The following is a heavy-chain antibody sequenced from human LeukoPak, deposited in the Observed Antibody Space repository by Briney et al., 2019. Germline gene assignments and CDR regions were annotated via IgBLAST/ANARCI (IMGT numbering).Heavy chain of an antibody. Sequence: SETLSLTCTVSGGSISSSSYSWGWIRQPPGKGLEWIGSIYYSGSTYYNPSLKSRVTISVDTSKNQFPLKLSSVTAADTAVYYCASLSIVGAQNHYWGQGTLVTVSS. CDR2: IYYSGST. CDR3: ASLSIVGAQNHY. D-gene: IGHD1-26*01. J-gene: IGHJ4*02. CDR1: GGSISSSSYS. V-gene: IGHV4-39*01.